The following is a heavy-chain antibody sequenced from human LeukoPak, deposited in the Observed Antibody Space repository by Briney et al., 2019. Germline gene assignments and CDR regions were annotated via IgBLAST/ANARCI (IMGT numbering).Heavy chain of an antibody. CDR1: GYTFTSYD. D-gene: IGHD1-26*01. V-gene: IGHV1-8*01. CDR2: MNPNSGNT. Sequence: ASVKVSCKASGYTFTSYDINWVRQATGQGLEWMGWMNPNSGNTGYAQKFQGRVTMTRNTSISTAYMELRSLRSDDTAVYYCARGAGSYYELSWYFDLWGRGTLVTVSS. CDR3: ARGAGSYYELSWYFDL. J-gene: IGHJ2*01.